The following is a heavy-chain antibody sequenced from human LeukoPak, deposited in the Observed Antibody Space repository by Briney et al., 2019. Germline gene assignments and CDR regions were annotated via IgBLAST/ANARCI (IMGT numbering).Heavy chain of an antibody. CDR3: ARRQAVAFDY. D-gene: IGHD6-19*01. CDR1: GFIFSNFW. Sequence: GGSLRLSCAASGFIFSNFWIYWVRQAPGKGLEWVANINQDGSEKYFADSVKGRFTISRDNPKNSLFLQMNSLRAEDTAVYYCARRQAVAFDYWGQGTLVTVSS. CDR2: INQDGSEK. J-gene: IGHJ4*02. V-gene: IGHV3-7*03.